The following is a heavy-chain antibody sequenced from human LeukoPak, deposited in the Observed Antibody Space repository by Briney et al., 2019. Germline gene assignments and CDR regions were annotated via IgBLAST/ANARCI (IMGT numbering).Heavy chain of an antibody. CDR3: ARGLRIDRSGWFHY. Sequence: SETLSLTCAVYGGSFSGYYWSWIRQPPGKGLEWIGEINHSGSTNYNPSLKSRVTISVDTSKNQFSLKLSSVTAADTAVYYCARGLRIDRSGWFHYWGQGTLVTVSS. J-gene: IGHJ4*02. CDR1: GGSFSGYY. D-gene: IGHD6-19*01. CDR2: INHSGST. V-gene: IGHV4-34*01.